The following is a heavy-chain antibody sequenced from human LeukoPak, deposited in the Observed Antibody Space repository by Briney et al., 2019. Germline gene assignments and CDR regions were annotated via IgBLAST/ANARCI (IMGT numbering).Heavy chain of an antibody. V-gene: IGHV1-46*01. Sequence: APVKVSCKASGYTSTRYYMHWVRQAPGQGLEWMGIINPSGGSARYAQKFQGRVTMTRDTSTSTVYMEVSSLRSEDTAVYYCARLADYDSSGYLSYWGQGTLVTVSS. CDR1: GYTSTRYY. CDR2: INPSGGSA. CDR3: ARLADYDSSGYLSY. J-gene: IGHJ4*02. D-gene: IGHD3-22*01.